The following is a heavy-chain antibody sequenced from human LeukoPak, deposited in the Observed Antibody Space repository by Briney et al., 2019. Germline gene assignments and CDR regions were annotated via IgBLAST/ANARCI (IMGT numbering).Heavy chain of an antibody. J-gene: IGHJ4*02. CDR2: IYYSGST. D-gene: IGHD2-15*01. CDR3: ARDDSQMSHDY. CDR1: GGSISSSNYY. Sequence: SETLSLTCTVSGGSISSSNYYWGWIRQPPGKGLEWIGSIYYSGSTYYNPSLKSRVTISVDTSKNQFSLKLSSVTAADTAVYYCARDDSQMSHDYWGQGTLVTVSS. V-gene: IGHV4-39*07.